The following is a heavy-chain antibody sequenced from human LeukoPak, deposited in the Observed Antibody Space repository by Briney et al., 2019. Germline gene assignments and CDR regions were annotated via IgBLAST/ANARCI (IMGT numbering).Heavy chain of an antibody. V-gene: IGHV4-34*01. J-gene: IGHJ4*02. CDR1: GGSFSGYY. D-gene: IGHD3-9*01. Sequence: KPSETLSLTCAVYGGSFSGYYWSWIRQPPGKGLEWIGEINHSGTTNYNPSLKSRVTISVAPSKNQFSLKLSSVTAEDTAVYYCARGELRYFDWLLRGTYFDYWGQGTLVTVSS. CDR2: INHSGTT. CDR3: ARGELRYFDWLLRGTYFDY.